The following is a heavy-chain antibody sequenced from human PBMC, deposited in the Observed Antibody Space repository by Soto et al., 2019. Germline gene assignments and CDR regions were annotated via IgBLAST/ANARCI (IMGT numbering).Heavy chain of an antibody. D-gene: IGHD5-12*01. J-gene: IGHJ4*02. CDR1: GFTFSGSA. CDR3: SSLGAYSGYDSHY. Sequence: EVQLVESGGGLVQPGGSLKLSCAASGFTFSGSAMHWVHQASGKGLEWVARIRSKANSYATAYAASVKGRFTISRDDSKNTAYLQMNSLKTEDTAVYYCSSLGAYSGYDSHYWGPGTLVTVSS. V-gene: IGHV3-73*02. CDR2: IRSKANSYAT.